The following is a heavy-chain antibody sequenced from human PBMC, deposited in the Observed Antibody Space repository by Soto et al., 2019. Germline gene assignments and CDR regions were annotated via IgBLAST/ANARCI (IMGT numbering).Heavy chain of an antibody. D-gene: IGHD5-12*01. Sequence: WRSLRLSCSASGFTCSSYAMSWFRQAAGKGLEWVSAISGSGGSTYYADSVKGRFTISRDNSKNTLYLQMNSLRAEDTAVYYCAKAPEMATITHFDYWGQGTLVTVSS. J-gene: IGHJ4*02. V-gene: IGHV3-23*01. CDR3: AKAPEMATITHFDY. CDR2: ISGSGGST. CDR1: GFTCSSYA.